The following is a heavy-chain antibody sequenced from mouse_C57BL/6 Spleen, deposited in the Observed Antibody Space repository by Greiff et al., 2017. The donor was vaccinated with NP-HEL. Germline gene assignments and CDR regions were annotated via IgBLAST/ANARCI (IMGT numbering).Heavy chain of an antibody. J-gene: IGHJ4*01. D-gene: IGHD1-1*01. CDR3: ERRTRITTVVARDDAMDY. CDR1: GYAFSSSW. V-gene: IGHV1-82*01. CDR2: IYPGDGDT. Sequence: VQLQQSGPELVKPGASVKISCKASGYAFSSSWMNWVKQRPGKGLEWIGRIYPGDGDTNYNGKFKGKATLTADNSSSTAYMQLSSLTSEDSAVYVCERRTRITTVVARDDAMDYWGQGTSVTVSS.